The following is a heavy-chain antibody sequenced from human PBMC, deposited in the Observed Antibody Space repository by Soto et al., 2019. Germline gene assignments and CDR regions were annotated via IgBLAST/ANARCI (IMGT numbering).Heavy chain of an antibody. CDR2: INHSGST. CDR1: GGSFSGYY. D-gene: IGHD6-19*01. Sequence: SETLSLTCAVYGGSFSGYYWGWIRQPPGKGLEWIGEINHSGSTNYNPSLKSRVTTSVDTSKNQFSLKLSPVTAADTAVYYCARGGGQWLVRGWFDPWGQGTLVTVSS. CDR3: ARGGGQWLVRGWFDP. V-gene: IGHV4-34*01. J-gene: IGHJ5*02.